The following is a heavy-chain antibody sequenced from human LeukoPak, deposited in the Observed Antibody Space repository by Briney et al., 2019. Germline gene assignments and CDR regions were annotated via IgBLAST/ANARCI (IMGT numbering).Heavy chain of an antibody. J-gene: IGHJ2*01. Sequence: SETLSLTCTVSGGSISSSSYYWGWIRQPPGKGLEWIGSIYYSGSTYYNPSLKSRVTISVDTSKNQFSLKLSSVTAADTAVYYCVGITMVRVHWYFDLWGRGTLVTVSS. CDR1: GGSISSSSYY. CDR2: IYYSGST. D-gene: IGHD3-10*01. V-gene: IGHV4-39*01. CDR3: VGITMVRVHWYFDL.